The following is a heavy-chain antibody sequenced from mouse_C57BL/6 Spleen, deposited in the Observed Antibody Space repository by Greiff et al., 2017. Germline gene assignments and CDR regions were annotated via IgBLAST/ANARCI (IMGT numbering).Heavy chain of an antibody. D-gene: IGHD2-4*01. CDR3: ARIYYDYDGVYFDY. V-gene: IGHV1-59*01. CDR2: IDPSDSYT. J-gene: IGHJ2*01. Sequence: QVQLQQPGAELVRPGTSVKLSCKASGYTFTSYWMHWVKQRPGQGLEWIGVIDPSDSYTNYNQKFKGKATLTVDTSSSTAYMQLSSLTSEDSAVYYCARIYYDYDGVYFDYWGQGTTLTVSS. CDR1: GYTFTSYW.